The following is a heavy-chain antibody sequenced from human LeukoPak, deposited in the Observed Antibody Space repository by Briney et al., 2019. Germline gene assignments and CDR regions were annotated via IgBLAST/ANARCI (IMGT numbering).Heavy chain of an antibody. Sequence: GGSLRLSCAASGFTFSDYYMSWIRQAPGKGLEWVSYISSSGSTIYYADSVKGRFTISRDNAKDSLYLQMNSLRAGDTAVYYCARVVAMVVAATDYWGQGTLVTVSS. CDR1: GFTFSDYY. D-gene: IGHD2-15*01. CDR2: ISSSGSTI. V-gene: IGHV3-11*01. CDR3: ARVVAMVVAATDY. J-gene: IGHJ4*02.